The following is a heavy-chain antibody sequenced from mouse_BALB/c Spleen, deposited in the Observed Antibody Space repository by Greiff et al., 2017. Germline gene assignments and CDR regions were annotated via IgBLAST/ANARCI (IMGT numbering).Heavy chain of an antibody. Sequence: VHVKQSGPELMKPGASVKISCKASGYSFTSYYMHWVKQSHGKSLEWIGYIDPFNGGTSYNQKFKGKATLTVDKSSSTAYMHLSSLTSEDSAVYYCARGGLRRHYAMDYWGQGTSVTVSS. V-gene: IGHV1S135*01. J-gene: IGHJ4*01. CDR2: IDPFNGGT. D-gene: IGHD2-4*01. CDR3: ARGGLRRHYAMDY. CDR1: GYSFTSYY.